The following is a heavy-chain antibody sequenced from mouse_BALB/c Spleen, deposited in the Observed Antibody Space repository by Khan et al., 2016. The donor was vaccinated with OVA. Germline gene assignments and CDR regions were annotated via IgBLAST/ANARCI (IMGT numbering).Heavy chain of an antibody. J-gene: IGHJ3*01. CDR2: IYPGNSDT. CDR1: GYSFTSYL. Sequence: EVELVESGTVLARPGASVKMSYKASGYSFTSYLIYWVKQRPGQGLEWIGGIYPGNSDTSYNQKFKDKAKLTACTSASTAYMELSSLTNEDSAVYYCTRGGYSSFAHWGQGTLVTVSA. CDR3: TRGGYSSFAH. D-gene: IGHD1-3*01. V-gene: IGHV1-5*01.